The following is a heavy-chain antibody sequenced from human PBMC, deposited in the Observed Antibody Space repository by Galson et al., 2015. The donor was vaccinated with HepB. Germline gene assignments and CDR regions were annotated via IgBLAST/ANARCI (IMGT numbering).Heavy chain of an antibody. V-gene: IGHV4-30-4*01. D-gene: IGHD5-12*01. J-gene: IGHJ4*02. CDR3: ARRVATRGMYCFDY. CDR1: GGSISSGDYY. Sequence: TLSLTCTVSGGSISSGDYYWSWIRQPPGKGLEWIGYIYYSGSTYYNPSLKSRVTISVDTSKNQFSLKLSSVTAADTAIYYCARRVATRGMYCFDYWGQGTLVTVSS. CDR2: IYYSGST.